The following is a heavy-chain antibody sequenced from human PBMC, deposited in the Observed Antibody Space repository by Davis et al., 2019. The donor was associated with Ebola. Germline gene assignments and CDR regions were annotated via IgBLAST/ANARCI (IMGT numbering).Heavy chain of an antibody. V-gene: IGHV1-8*01. D-gene: IGHD5-12*01. CDR3: VGDGYGGNWFDP. CDR2: MNPNSGNP. Sequence: ASVTVSCKASGYTFTSYDIPWVRPATGQGLEWMGWMNPNSGNPNSEQKFQGRITMTTDTSTNTAYMELRSLRSDDTAVYYRVGDGYGGNWFDPWGQGTLVTGSS. CDR1: GYTFTSYD. J-gene: IGHJ5*02.